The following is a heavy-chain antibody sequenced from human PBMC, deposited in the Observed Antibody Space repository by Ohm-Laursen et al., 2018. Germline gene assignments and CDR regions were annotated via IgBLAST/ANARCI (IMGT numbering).Heavy chain of an antibody. CDR2: IYYSGST. Sequence: TLSLTCTVSGGSISSYYWSWIRQPPGKGLEWIGYIYYSGSTNYNPSLKSRVTISVDTSKNQFSLKLSSVTAADTAVHYCARGFSGWWGRIDYWGQGILVTVSS. CDR3: ARGFSGWWGRIDY. CDR1: GGSISSYY. D-gene: IGHD6-19*01. V-gene: IGHV4-59*12. J-gene: IGHJ4*02.